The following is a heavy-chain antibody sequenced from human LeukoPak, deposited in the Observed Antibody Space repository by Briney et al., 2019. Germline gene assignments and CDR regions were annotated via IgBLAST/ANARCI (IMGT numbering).Heavy chain of an antibody. Sequence: PGGSLRLSCAASGFTVSSNYMSWLRQAPGRGLEWVSAISGSGGSTYYADSVKGRFTISRDISKNTLYLQMNSLRAEDTAMYYCARLGFVVPAVIFDYWGQGTLVTVSS. D-gene: IGHD2-2*02. V-gene: IGHV3-53*01. CDR2: ISGSGGST. CDR3: ARLGFVVPAVIFDY. J-gene: IGHJ4*02. CDR1: GFTVSSNY.